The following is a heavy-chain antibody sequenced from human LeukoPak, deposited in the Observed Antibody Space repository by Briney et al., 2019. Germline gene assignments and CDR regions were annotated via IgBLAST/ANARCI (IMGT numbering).Heavy chain of an antibody. V-gene: IGHV4-34*01. D-gene: IGHD1-1*01. J-gene: IGHJ4*02. CDR3: ARRGWRWNEQFDY. CDR1: GGSFSGYY. CDR2: INHSGST. Sequence: SETLSLTCAVYGGSFSGYYWSWIRQPPGKGLEWIGEINHSGSTNYNPSLKSRVTISVDTSKNQFSLKLSSVTAADTAVYYCARRGWRWNEQFDYWGQGTLVTVSS.